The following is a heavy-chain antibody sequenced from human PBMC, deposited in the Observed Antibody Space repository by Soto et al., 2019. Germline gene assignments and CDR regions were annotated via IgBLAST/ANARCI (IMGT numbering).Heavy chain of an antibody. CDR1: GFTFSSYA. CDR3: VKVTSGYSYGYGHYYYYGMDV. Sequence: GGSLRLSCSTSGFTFSSYAMHWVRQAPGKGLEYVSAISSNGGSTYYADSVKGRFTISRDNSKNTLYLKMSSLGAEDTAVYYCVKVTSGYSYGYGHYYYYGMDVWGQGTTVTVSS. V-gene: IGHV3-64D*06. D-gene: IGHD5-18*01. J-gene: IGHJ6*02. CDR2: ISSNGGST.